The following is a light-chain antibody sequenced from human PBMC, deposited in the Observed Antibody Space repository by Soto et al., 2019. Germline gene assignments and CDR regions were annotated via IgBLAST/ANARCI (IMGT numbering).Light chain of an antibody. CDR3: QQYNNGRT. J-gene: IGKJ1*01. Sequence: EIVMTQSPATLSVSPGERATLSCRASQSVSSNLAWYQQIPGQAPRLLIYGASTRATVIPARFSGSGSGTEFTLTNSSLQSENFAVYYCQQYNNGRTFGKGTKVEIK. V-gene: IGKV3-15*01. CDR2: GAS. CDR1: QSVSSN.